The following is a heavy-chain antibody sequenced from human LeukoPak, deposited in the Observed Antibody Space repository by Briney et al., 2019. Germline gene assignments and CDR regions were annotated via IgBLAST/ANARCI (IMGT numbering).Heavy chain of an antibody. Sequence: SETLSLTCTVSGGSITSYHWSWIRQPPGKGLEWIGNIYYTGSTNGNPSLKSRVTISVDTSKNQFPLKLSSVTAADTAVYYCARGARNPADWGQGTLVTVSS. CDR2: IYYTGST. CDR1: GGSITSYH. V-gene: IGHV4-59*01. D-gene: IGHD1-14*01. J-gene: IGHJ4*02. CDR3: ARGARNPAD.